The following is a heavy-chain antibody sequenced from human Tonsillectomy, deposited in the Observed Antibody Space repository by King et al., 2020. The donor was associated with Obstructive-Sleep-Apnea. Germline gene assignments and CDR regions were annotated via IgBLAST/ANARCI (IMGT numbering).Heavy chain of an antibody. D-gene: IGHD5-18*01. CDR2: ISYVGSNK. V-gene: IGHV3-30*04. CDR3: ARDTGGYSYGPFDP. CDR1: GFTFSSYA. Sequence: VQLVESGGGVVQPGRCLRLSCAPSGFTFSSYAMHWVRPGPGKGLGWVAVISYVGSNKYYADSVKGRFTISRDNSKNTLYLQMNSLRAEDTAVYYCARDTGGYSYGPFDPWGQGTLVTVSS. J-gene: IGHJ5*02.